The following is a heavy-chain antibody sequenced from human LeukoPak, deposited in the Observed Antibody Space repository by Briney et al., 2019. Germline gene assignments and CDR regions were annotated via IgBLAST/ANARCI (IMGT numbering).Heavy chain of an antibody. D-gene: IGHD1-26*01. V-gene: IGHV4-59*01. Sequence: SETLSLTCSVSGGSISGYYWSWIRQPPGKGLEWIAYFYYSGSTNYNPSLTSRVTISVDTSKNQFSLKLSSVTAADTAVYYCARAYSGYVDYWGQGTLVTVSS. CDR1: GGSISGYY. CDR3: ARAYSGYVDY. CDR2: FYYSGST. J-gene: IGHJ4*02.